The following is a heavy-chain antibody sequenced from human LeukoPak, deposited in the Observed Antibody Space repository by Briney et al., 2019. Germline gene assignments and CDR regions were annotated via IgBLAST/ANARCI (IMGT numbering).Heavy chain of an antibody. D-gene: IGHD4-23*01. V-gene: IGHV3-73*01. CDR1: GFTFSGPG. Sequence: GGSLRLSCAASGFTFSGPGIHWVRQAAGKGLEWVGRIRSRSNSYATAYAASVKGRFTISRDDSKNTAYLQMNSLKTEDTAIYYCTRSWTTVGTTWGQGTLVTVSS. CDR2: IRSRSNSYAT. CDR3: TRSWTTVGTT. J-gene: IGHJ4*02.